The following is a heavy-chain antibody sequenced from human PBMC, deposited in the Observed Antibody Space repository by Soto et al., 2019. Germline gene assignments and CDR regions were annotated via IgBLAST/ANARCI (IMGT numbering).Heavy chain of an antibody. D-gene: IGHD2-8*01. CDR1: GFTFSTYA. CDR2: ITTSGGNT. Sequence: EAQLLESGGGLVQPGGSLRLSCAASGFTFSTYAMSWVRQAPGKGLEWVSTITTSGGNTYYADSVQGRFTISRDNSKNTLYLQMNSLRAEDTAVYYCAGRYCTNGVCYTNYYYYIDVWGKGTTVTVSS. CDR3: AGRYCTNGVCYTNYYYYIDV. V-gene: IGHV3-23*01. J-gene: IGHJ6*03.